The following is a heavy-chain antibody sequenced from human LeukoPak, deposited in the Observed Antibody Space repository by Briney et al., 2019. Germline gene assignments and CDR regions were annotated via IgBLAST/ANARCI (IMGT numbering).Heavy chain of an antibody. V-gene: IGHV3-23*01. J-gene: IGHJ4*02. D-gene: IGHD6-13*01. CDR3: VKDYSTIAAAANPLFDY. CDR2: ITGSGDTT. Sequence: GGSLRLSCAASGFTFSSYAVTWVRQAPGMGLEWVSGITGSGDTTFYADSVKGRFTISRDNSKNTLYLQMHSLRAEDTAVYYCVKDYSTIAAAANPLFDYWGQGALVTVSS. CDR1: GFTFSSYA.